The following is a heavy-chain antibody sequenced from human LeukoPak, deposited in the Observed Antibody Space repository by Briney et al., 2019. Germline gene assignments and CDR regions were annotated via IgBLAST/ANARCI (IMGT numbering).Heavy chain of an antibody. Sequence: ASVKVSCKASGGTFSSYAISWVRQAPGQGLEWMGGIIPIFGTANYAQKLQGRVTMTTDTSTSTAYMELRSLRSDDTAVYYCARDSGVKVTGTTIYYYYYYGMDVWGQGTTVTVSS. J-gene: IGHJ6*02. CDR2: IIPIFGTA. D-gene: IGHD1-20*01. CDR3: ARDSGVKVTGTTIYYYYYYGMDV. V-gene: IGHV1-69*05. CDR1: GGTFSSYA.